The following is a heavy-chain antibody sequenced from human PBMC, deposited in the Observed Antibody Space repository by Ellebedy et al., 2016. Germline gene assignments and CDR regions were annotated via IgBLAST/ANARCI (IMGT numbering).Heavy chain of an antibody. Sequence: SETLSLTCTVSGYSISSGYYWGCIRPPPGKGLEWIGIIYHSGNTYSNPSLKSRVTISVDTSKNQFSLKLTSVTAADTAVYYCAKWNGDWNAYDVWGQGTMVTVSS. J-gene: IGHJ3*01. CDR3: AKWNGDWNAYDV. D-gene: IGHD1-1*01. CDR1: GYSISSGYY. CDR2: IYHSGNT. V-gene: IGHV4-38-2*02.